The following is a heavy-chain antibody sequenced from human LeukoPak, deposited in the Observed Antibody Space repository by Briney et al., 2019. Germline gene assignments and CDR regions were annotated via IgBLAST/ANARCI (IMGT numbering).Heavy chain of an antibody. D-gene: IGHD6-19*01. Sequence: GASVTVSFTSTGYTVTIYGISWVRQAPGQGPEWMGWISAYNGYTNYAHKFQGRVTMTTDTSTNTAYMELRSLRSDDTAVYYCARNGSGWYFLDYWGQGTLVTVSS. CDR2: ISAYNGYT. CDR1: GYTVTIYG. J-gene: IGHJ4*02. CDR3: ARNGSGWYFLDY. V-gene: IGHV1-18*01.